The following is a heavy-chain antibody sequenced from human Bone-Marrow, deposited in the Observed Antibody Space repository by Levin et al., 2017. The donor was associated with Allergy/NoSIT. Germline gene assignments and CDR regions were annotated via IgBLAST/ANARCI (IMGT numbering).Heavy chain of an antibody. CDR2: ISVSGGNT. CDR1: GFTFSNYV. CDR3: AKEIILREWF. J-gene: IGHJ4*02. D-gene: IGHD3-10*01. Sequence: GGSLRLSCTASGFTFSNYVMAWVRQAPGKGLEWVSAISVSGGNTYYADSVKGRFTISRDNSKNTLYLQVNSLRAEDTAVYYCAKEIILREWFGGQGTLVTVSS. V-gene: IGHV3-23*01.